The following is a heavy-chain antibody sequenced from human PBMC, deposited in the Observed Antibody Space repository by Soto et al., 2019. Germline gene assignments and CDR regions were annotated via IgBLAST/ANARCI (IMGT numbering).Heavy chain of an antibody. CDR2: INSDGSST. CDR3: ARDPLYCSSTSCYAGYYYGMDV. D-gene: IGHD2-2*01. J-gene: IGHJ6*02. V-gene: IGHV3-74*01. Sequence: GGSLRLSCAASGFTFSSYWMHWVRQAPGNGLVWVSRINSDGSSTSYADSVKGRFTISRDNAKNTLYLQMNSLRAEDTAVYYCARDPLYCSSTSCYAGYYYGMDVWGQGTTVTVSS. CDR1: GFTFSSYW.